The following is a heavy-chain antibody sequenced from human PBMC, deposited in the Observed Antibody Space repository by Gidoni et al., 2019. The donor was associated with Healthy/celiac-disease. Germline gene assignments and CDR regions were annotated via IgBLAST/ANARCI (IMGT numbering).Heavy chain of an antibody. CDR1: CIAFSSYA. V-gene: IGHV3-23*01. J-gene: IGHJ6*02. CDR2: ISGSGCST. Sequence: EVQLLESGGGLVQPGGSLRLYCAASCIAFSSYAMSWVRPAPGKGLEWVSAISGSGCSTYYADSVKGRFTISRDNSKNTLDLQMNSLRAEDTAVYYCAKTISWYSYYYGMDVWCQGTTVTVSS. CDR3: AKTISWYSYYYGMDV. D-gene: IGHD6-13*01.